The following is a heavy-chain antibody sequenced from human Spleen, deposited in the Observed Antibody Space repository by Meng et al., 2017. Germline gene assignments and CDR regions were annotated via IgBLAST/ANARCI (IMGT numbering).Heavy chain of an antibody. CDR3: VRGTPGRSYCDY. D-gene: IGHD3-10*01. Sequence: QVQVVQSGAEGRKPGASVRVSCKASGYHFASYIIHWVRQAHGQRLEWMGWIVNYRDTYPAPKFQHRVTMTTDTLTNTVFMELRSLTPDDTAVYYCVRGTPGRSYCDYWGQGTLVTVSS. J-gene: IGHJ4*02. CDR1: GYHFASYI. CDR2: IVNYRDT. V-gene: IGHV1-3*01.